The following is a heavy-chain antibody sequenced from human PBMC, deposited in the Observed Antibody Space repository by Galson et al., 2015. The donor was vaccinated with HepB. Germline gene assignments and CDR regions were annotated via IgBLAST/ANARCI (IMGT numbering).Heavy chain of an antibody. CDR1: GGTFSSYA. Sequence: SVKVSCKASGGTFSSYAISWVRQAPGQGLEWMGGIIPIFGTANYAQKFQGRVTITADESTSTAYMELSSLRSEDTAVYYCARDNRRWLPRGNAFDIWGQGTMVTVSS. D-gene: IGHD5-24*01. CDR2: IIPIFGTA. V-gene: IGHV1-69*13. J-gene: IGHJ3*02. CDR3: ARDNRRWLPRGNAFDI.